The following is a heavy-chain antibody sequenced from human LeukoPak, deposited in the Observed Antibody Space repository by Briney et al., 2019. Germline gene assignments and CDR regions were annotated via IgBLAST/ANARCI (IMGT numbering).Heavy chain of an antibody. CDR3: ARRNSGSYFHDAFDI. Sequence: GASVKVSCKASGYTFTSYGISWVRQAPGQGLEWMGWISAYNGNTNYAQKLQGRVTMTTDTSTSTAYMELRSLRSDDTAVYYCARRNSGSYFHDAFDIWGQGTMVTVSS. D-gene: IGHD1-26*01. CDR1: GYTFTSYG. CDR2: ISAYNGNT. V-gene: IGHV1-18*01. J-gene: IGHJ3*02.